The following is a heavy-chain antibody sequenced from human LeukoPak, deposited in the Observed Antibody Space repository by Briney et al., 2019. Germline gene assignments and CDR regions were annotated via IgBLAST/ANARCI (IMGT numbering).Heavy chain of an antibody. V-gene: IGHV3-30-3*01. J-gene: IGHJ4*02. CDR1: GFTFSSYA. CDR2: ISYDGSNK. Sequence: GGSLRLSCAASGFTFSSYAMHWVRQAPGKGLEWVAVISYDGSNKYYADSVKGRFTISRDNSKNTLYLQMNSLRAEDTAVYYCARDLDSSSWWNYFDYWGQGTLVTVSS. D-gene: IGHD6-13*01. CDR3: ARDLDSSSWWNYFDY.